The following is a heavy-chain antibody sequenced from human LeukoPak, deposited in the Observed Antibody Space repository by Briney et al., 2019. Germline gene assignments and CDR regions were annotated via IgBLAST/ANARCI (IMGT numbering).Heavy chain of an antibody. D-gene: IGHD3-10*01. CDR1: GGSITSSNYY. V-gene: IGHV4-61*02. J-gene: IGHJ4*02. Sequence: SETLSLTCTVSGGSITSSNYYWNWIRQPAGTGLEWIGRIYTSGSTNYNPSLKSRVTISVDTSKNQFSLKLSSVTAADTAVYYCARGLWFGDENPPYFDYWGQGTLVTVSS. CDR3: ARGLWFGDENPPYFDY. CDR2: IYTSGST.